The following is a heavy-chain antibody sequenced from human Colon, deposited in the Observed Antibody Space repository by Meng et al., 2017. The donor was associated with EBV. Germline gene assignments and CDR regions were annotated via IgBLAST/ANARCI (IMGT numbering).Heavy chain of an antibody. CDR3: ARDNDITLIQGGGFGY. J-gene: IGHJ4*02. CDR1: GRSYRSVYR. V-gene: IGHV4-4*02. Sequence: VAGPGVGAPSGPLSLRRPRPGRSYRSVYRWRWGRQPPGQGPEWNVETLPTGAANYNPSPNRRVRNLIDKAKNHFSLILNSVTAADTAMYYCARDNDITLIQGGGFGYWGPGTLVTVSS. CDR2: TLPTGAA. D-gene: IGHD3-10*01.